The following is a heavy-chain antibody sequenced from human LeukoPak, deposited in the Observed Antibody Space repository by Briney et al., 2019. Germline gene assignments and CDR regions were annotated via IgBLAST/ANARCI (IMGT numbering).Heavy chain of an antibody. CDR1: GFTFSSYA. D-gene: IGHD3-16*01. CDR2: ILDSGYST. Sequence: GGSLRLSCAASGFTFSSYAMSWVRQAPGKGLEWVSGILDSGYSTYYANSVKGRFTISRDNSNNTLYLQMNSLRAEDTAVYYCAKLGGHPLHNYYVGVWGKGTTVAASS. V-gene: IGHV3-23*01. J-gene: IGHJ6*03. CDR3: AKLGGHPLHNYYVGV.